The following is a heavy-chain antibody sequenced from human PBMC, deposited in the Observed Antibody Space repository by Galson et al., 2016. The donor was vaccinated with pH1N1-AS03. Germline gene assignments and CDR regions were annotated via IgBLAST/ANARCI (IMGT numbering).Heavy chain of an antibody. D-gene: IGHD3-10*01. CDR3: AKDLEYDSGTIGPNDAFDI. CDR1: GFLFRNYA. Sequence: SLRLSCAASGFLFRNYAMTWVRQAPGKGLEWVSAIRVSSETTYYADSVKGRFMISRDNSKNTLYLHMSSLRADDTAVYYCAKDLEYDSGTIGPNDAFDIWGQGTMVSVSS. J-gene: IGHJ3*02. CDR2: IRVSSETT. V-gene: IGHV3-23*01.